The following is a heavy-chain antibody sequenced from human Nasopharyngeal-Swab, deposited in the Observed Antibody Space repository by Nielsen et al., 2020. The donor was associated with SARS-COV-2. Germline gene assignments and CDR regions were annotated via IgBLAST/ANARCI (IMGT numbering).Heavy chain of an antibody. CDR1: GFTFRIYA. CDR2: IYSGGSST. CDR3: ARDLNSVYGMDV. J-gene: IGHJ6*02. V-gene: IGHV3-23*03. Sequence: LTISCAASGFTFRIYAMRWVRHAPGKGLEWVSVIYSGGSSTYYADSVKGRFTISRDNSKNTLYLQMNSLRAEDTAVYYCARDLNSVYGMDVWGQGTTVTV. D-gene: IGHD2/OR15-2a*01.